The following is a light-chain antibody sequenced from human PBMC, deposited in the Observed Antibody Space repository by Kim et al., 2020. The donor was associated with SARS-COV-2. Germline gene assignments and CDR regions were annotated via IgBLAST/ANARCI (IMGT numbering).Light chain of an antibody. CDR1: GSNIGSDYV. Sequence: QSVLTQPPSVFGAPGQRVTISCYGTGSNIGSDYVVHWYHQLPGAAPKVVIYSNDKRPSGVPDRFSGSQSGPSASLAITGLQPDDEGYYYCQSYDSNLRGAVFGCRTHLTFL. J-gene: IGLJ3*02. V-gene: IGLV1-40*01. CDR3: QSYDSNLRGAV. CDR2: SND.